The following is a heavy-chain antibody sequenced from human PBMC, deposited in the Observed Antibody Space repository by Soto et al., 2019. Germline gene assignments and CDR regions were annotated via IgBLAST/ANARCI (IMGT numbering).Heavy chain of an antibody. CDR3: ARKLELRGSYYYYYDMDV. CDR1: GFTFSSYA. CDR2: ISGSGGST. D-gene: IGHD1-7*01. Sequence: GGSLRLSCGASGFTFSSYAMSWVREAPGKGREWVSAISGSGGSTYYADSVKGRFTISRDNSKNTLYLQMNSLRAEDTAVYYCARKLELRGSYYYYYDMDVWGQGTTVTVSS. V-gene: IGHV3-23*01. J-gene: IGHJ6*02.